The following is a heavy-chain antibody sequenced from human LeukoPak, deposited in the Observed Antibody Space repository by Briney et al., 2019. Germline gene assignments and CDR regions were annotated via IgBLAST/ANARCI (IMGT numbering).Heavy chain of an antibody. J-gene: IGHJ3*02. Sequence: SVKVSCKASGGTFSSYAISWVRQAPGQGLEWMGGIIPIFGTANYAQKFQGRVTITVDESTSTAYMELSSLRSEDTAVYYCARGYYPTFYDAFDIWGQGTMVTVSS. CDR2: IIPIFGTA. V-gene: IGHV1-69*01. CDR1: GGTFSSYA. D-gene: IGHD3-10*01. CDR3: ARGYYPTFYDAFDI.